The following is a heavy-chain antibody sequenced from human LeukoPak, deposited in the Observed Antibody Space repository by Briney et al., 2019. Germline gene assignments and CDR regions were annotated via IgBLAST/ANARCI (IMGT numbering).Heavy chain of an antibody. V-gene: IGHV3-30*02. CDR3: AKDLHGGYSSDH. Sequence: PGGSLRLSCAASGFTFNNIGMHWVRQAPGKGLEFVSFIDFEGVDKYYADSVKGRFTISKDYSKATLYLQMNSLRPEDTAIYYCAKDLHGGYSSDHWGQGTLVPVSS. CDR1: GFTFNNIG. J-gene: IGHJ4*02. D-gene: IGHD4-23*01. CDR2: IDFEGVDK.